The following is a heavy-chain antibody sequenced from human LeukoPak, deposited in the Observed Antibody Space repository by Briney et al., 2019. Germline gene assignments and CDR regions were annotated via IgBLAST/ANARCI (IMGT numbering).Heavy chain of an antibody. CDR2: IYNGGST. Sequence: GGSLRLSCAAPGFTVSSNYMSWVRQAPGKGLEWVSVIYNGGSTYYADSVKGRFTISRDTSKNTLYLQMNSLRAEDTAVYYCARVYYGSGSLYYYYYYMDVWGKGTTVTIS. J-gene: IGHJ6*03. D-gene: IGHD3-10*01. V-gene: IGHV3-53*01. CDR1: GFTVSSNY. CDR3: ARVYYGSGSLYYYYYYMDV.